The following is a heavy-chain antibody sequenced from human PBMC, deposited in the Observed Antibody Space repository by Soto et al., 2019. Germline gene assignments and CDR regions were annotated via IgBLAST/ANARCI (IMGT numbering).Heavy chain of an antibody. D-gene: IGHD3-16*02. J-gene: IGHJ4*02. V-gene: IGHV3-30*04. Sequence: GSLRLSYAASGFTFSRHTMHWVRQAPGKGLEWVASISYDGSNKYYADSVKGRFTISRDNSKNTLSVQMDSLRAEDTAVYYCARDRLRLGELSLLGYFDYWGQGTLVTVSS. CDR1: GFTFSRHT. CDR3: ARDRLRLGELSLLGYFDY. CDR2: ISYDGSNK.